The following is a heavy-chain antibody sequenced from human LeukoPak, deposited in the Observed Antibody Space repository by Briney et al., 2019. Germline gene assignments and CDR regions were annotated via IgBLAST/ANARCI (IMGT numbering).Heavy chain of an antibody. J-gene: IGHJ4*02. CDR3: ARGRYSSGWSDY. Sequence: SETLSLTCAVYGGSFSGYYWSWIRQPPGKGLEWIGEINHSGSTNYNPSLKSRVTVSVDTSKNQFSLKLSSVTAADTAVYYCARGRYSSGWSDYWGQGTLVTVSS. D-gene: IGHD6-19*01. CDR1: GGSFSGYY. V-gene: IGHV4-34*01. CDR2: INHSGST.